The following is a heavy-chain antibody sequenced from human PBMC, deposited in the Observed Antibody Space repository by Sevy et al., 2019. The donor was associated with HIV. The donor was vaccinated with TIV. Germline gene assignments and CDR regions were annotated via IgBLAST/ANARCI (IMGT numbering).Heavy chain of an antibody. CDR1: GFGFDTYA. CDR2: INGNGRAT. V-gene: IGHV3-23*01. Sequence: GGSLRLSCAASGFGFDTYAMSWVRQAPGKGLEWASTINGNGRATYYADSVKDRFTISRDNSKKTLSLQMNSLRAEDTATYYCAKDGVVDITIFGLNIRHYWYFDVWGRGTLVTVSS. J-gene: IGHJ2*01. D-gene: IGHD3-3*01. CDR3: AKDGVVDITIFGLNIRHYWYFDV.